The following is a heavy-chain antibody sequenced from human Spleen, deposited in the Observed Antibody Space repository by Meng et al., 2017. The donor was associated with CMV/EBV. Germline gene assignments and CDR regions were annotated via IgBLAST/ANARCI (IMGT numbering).Heavy chain of an antibody. CDR3: AKEGPITMMDNWFDP. D-gene: IGHD3-22*01. Sequence: GESLKISCAASGFTFSSFWMSWVRQAPGKGLEWVANIKQDGTERNYVDSVKGRFTISRDNAKNSLYLQMNSLRGDDTAMYYCAKEGPITMMDNWFDPWGQGTLVTVSS. CDR2: IKQDGTER. V-gene: IGHV3-7*01. CDR1: GFTFSSFW. J-gene: IGHJ5*02.